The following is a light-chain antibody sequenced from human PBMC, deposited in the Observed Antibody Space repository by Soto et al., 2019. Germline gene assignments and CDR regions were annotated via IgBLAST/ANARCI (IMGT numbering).Light chain of an antibody. CDR3: ISYTSSSTPYV. CDR2: DVS. J-gene: IGLJ1*01. CDR1: SSDVGGYNY. Sequence: QSALAQPASVSGSPGQSITISGTGTSSDVGGYNYVSWYQQHPGNAPKLMIFDVSNRPSGVSSRFSGSKSGNTASLTISGLQAEDEADYYCISYTSSSTPYVFGTGTKLTVL. V-gene: IGLV2-14*03.